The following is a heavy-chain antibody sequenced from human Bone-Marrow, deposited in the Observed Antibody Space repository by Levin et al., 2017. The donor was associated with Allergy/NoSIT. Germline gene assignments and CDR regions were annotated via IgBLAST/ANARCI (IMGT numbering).Heavy chain of an antibody. CDR3: AKDWSIEDRRPLWATLTTSGRSEREGAAFDL. J-gene: IGHJ3*01. CDR2: MSSDGSKK. Sequence: GESLKISCAASGFSFSRYGMNWVRQAPGKGPEWVAFMSSDGSKKYYADSVRGRFTVSRDNSKNTLYVQMNSLGAEDTALYYCAKDWSIEDRRPLWATLTTSGRSEREGAAFDLWGQGTMVTVSS. CDR1: GFSFSRYG. V-gene: IGHV3-30*02. D-gene: IGHD6-6*01.